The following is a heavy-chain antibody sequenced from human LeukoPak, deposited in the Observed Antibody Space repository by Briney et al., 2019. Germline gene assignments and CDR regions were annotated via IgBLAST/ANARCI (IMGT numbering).Heavy chain of an antibody. D-gene: IGHD3-10*01. J-gene: IGHJ4*02. CDR2: IYTSGST. Sequence: SETLSLTCTVSGGSTSSYHWSWIRQPAGKGLEWIGRIYTSGSTNYNPSLKSRVTMSVDTSKNQFSLKLSSVTAADTAVYYCRLAMVRGVKDYWGQGTLVTVSS. CDR1: GGSTSSYH. V-gene: IGHV4-4*07. CDR3: RLAMVRGVKDY.